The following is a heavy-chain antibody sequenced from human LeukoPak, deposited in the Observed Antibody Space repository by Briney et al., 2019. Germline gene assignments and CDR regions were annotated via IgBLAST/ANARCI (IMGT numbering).Heavy chain of an antibody. CDR3: ARAVGPFDF. CDR2: IRQDGSEK. J-gene: IGHJ3*01. CDR1: GFTFSKSW. Sequence: GGSLRLSCAASGFTFSKSWMTWVRQAPGKGLEWVANIRQDGSEKYYVDSVKGRFTISRDNDKNSLYLQMNSLRAEDTAVYFCARAVGPFDFWGPGTIVIVSS. V-gene: IGHV3-7*02.